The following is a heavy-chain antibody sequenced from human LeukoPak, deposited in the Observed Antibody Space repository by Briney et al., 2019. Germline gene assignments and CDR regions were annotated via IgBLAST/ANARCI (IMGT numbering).Heavy chain of an antibody. Sequence: SGGSLRLSCAASGFTFSSYAMSWVRQAPGKGLEWVSAISGSGGSTYYADSVKGRFTISRDNSKNTLYLQMSSLRAEDTAVYYCAKVKWELPGRGAFDIWGQGTMVTVSS. CDR3: AKVKWELPGRGAFDI. CDR2: ISGSGGST. J-gene: IGHJ3*02. V-gene: IGHV3-23*01. CDR1: GFTFSSYA. D-gene: IGHD1-26*01.